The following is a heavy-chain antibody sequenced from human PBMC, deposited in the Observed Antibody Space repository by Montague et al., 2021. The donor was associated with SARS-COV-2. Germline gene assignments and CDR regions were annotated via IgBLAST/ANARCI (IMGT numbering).Heavy chain of an antibody. Sequence: SETLSLTCTVSGGSISSSGYYWAWIRQPPGKGLEWIGSIYYRGSTYYNPSLKSRAFISVDTSKNQLSLTLTSVTAADTAVYYCATQEDPSGWIPGPFDFWGQGTLLSVSS. CDR1: GGSISSSGYY. CDR3: ATQEDPSGWIPGPFDF. CDR2: IYYRGST. D-gene: IGHD6-19*01. V-gene: IGHV4-39*01. J-gene: IGHJ4*02.